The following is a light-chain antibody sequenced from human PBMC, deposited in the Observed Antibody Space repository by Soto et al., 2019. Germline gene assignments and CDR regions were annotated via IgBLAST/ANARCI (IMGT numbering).Light chain of an antibody. CDR3: LHRMNWPLT. V-gene: IGKV3-11*01. Sequence: EIVLTQSPGTLSLSPGERATLSCRASQSVSRNLAWYQQKPGQDPRLLIYDASERATGIPARFSGSGSETDFTLTISSLEPEDFGVYYCLHRMNWPLTFGQGTRLEIK. J-gene: IGKJ5*01. CDR1: QSVSRN. CDR2: DAS.